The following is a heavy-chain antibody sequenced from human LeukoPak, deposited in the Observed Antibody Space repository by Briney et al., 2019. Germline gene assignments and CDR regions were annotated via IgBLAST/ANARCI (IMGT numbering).Heavy chain of an antibody. J-gene: IGHJ4*02. CDR1: VYTFTMFG. D-gene: IGHD3-16*02. CDR2: INVGNGST. CDR3: VRTSLSACDY. V-gene: IGHV1-3*01. Sequence: ASVKVSCKASVYTFTMFGIHWVRQAPGQRPEWMGWINVGNGSTKYSQKFQDRVTIARETSASTAYMELNSLTFEDTAVYYCVRTSLSACDYWGQGTLVTVSS.